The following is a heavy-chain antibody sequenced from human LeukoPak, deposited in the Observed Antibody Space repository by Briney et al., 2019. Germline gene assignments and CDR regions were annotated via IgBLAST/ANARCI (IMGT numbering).Heavy chain of an antibody. CDR1: GFTFSSYE. V-gene: IGHV3-48*03. CDR2: ISSSGSTI. Sequence: GGSLRLSCAASGFTFSSYEMNWVRQAPGKGLEWVSYISSSGSTIYYADSVKGRLTISRDNSKNTLYLQMSSLRAEDTAVFYCARDRVYYYDSSGSGDAFDIWGQGTMVTVSS. CDR3: ARDRVYYYDSSGSGDAFDI. D-gene: IGHD3-22*01. J-gene: IGHJ3*02.